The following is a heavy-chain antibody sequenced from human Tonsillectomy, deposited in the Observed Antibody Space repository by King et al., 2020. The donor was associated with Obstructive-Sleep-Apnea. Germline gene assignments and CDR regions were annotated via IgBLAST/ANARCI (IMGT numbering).Heavy chain of an antibody. J-gene: IGHJ4*02. CDR3: TTDRRYFAWLLPFDY. D-gene: IGHD3-9*01. CDR2: IKSKTDGGTT. V-gene: IGHV3-15*01. CDR1: GFTFSNAW. Sequence: VQLVESGGGLVKPGGSLRLSCAASGFTFSNAWMSWVRQAPGKGLEWVGRIKSKTDGGTTDYAAPVKGRFTISRDDSKNTLYLQMNSLKTEDTAVYYCTTDRRYFAWLLPFDYWGQGTLVTVSS.